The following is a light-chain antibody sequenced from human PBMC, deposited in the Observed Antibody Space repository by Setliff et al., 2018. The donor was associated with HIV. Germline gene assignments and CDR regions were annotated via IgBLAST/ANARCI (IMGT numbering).Light chain of an antibody. V-gene: IGLV2-14*03. CDR2: DVS. Sequence: QSALTQPASVSGSPGQAITISCTGTSRDIGFSNYVSWYQHYPGKAPRLIIHDVSNRPSGVSDRFSGSKSGNTASLTISGLQTEDEAVYYCSTYTASPTSVYVFGTGTKATVL. J-gene: IGLJ1*01. CDR1: SRDIGFSNY. CDR3: STYTASPTSVYV.